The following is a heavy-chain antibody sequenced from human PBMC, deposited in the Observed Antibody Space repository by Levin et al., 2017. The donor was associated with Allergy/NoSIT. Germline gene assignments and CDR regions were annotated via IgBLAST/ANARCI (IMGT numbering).Heavy chain of an antibody. CDR2: IYPGDSDT. J-gene: IGHJ4*02. CDR1: GYSFTSYW. V-gene: IGHV5-51*01. D-gene: IGHD3-10*01. CDR3: ARRPWGSGGLSYFDY. Sequence: PGESLKISCKGSGYSFTSYWIGWVRQMPGKGLEWMGIIYPGDSDTRYSPSFQGQVTISADKSISTAYLQWSSLKASDTAMYYCARRPWGSGGLSYFDYWGQGTLVTVSS.